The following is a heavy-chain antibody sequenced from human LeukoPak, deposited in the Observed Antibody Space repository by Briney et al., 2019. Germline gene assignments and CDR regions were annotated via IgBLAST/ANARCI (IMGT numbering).Heavy chain of an antibody. Sequence: SETLSLTCTVSGGSISSYYWSWIRQSPGKGLEWIGEIIHNGTTNYNPSLKSRVTISGDTSKNQFSLNLISVTAADTAVYHCARVSGYCPDGVCRFDFWGQGTLVTVSS. CDR1: GGSISSYY. V-gene: IGHV4-34*12. CDR2: IIHNGTT. D-gene: IGHD2-8*01. J-gene: IGHJ4*02. CDR3: ARVSGYCPDGVCRFDF.